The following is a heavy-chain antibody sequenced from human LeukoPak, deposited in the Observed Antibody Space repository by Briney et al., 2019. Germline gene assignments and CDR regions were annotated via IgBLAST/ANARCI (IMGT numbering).Heavy chain of an antibody. V-gene: IGHV1-2*02. Sequence: ASVKVSCKASGYTFTGYYMHWVRQAPGQGLEWMGWINPNSGGTNYTQKFQGRVTMTRDTSISTAYMELSRLRSDDTAVYYCARAFALGGAMVTSYWFDPWGQGTLVTVSS. CDR2: INPNSGGT. J-gene: IGHJ5*02. D-gene: IGHD5-18*01. CDR1: GYTFTGYY. CDR3: ARAFALGGAMVTSYWFDP.